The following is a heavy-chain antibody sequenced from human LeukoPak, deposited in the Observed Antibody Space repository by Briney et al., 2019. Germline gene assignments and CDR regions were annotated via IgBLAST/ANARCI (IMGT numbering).Heavy chain of an antibody. CDR3: ARQSIAARRAFDI. D-gene: IGHD6-6*01. V-gene: IGHV4-59*08. Sequence: SETLSLTCSVSGVSISSYYWSWIRQPPGKGLEYIGYSYYSGSTDYNPSLKSRVTISVDTSNQFSLMLTSVTAADTAVYYWARQSIAARRAFDIWGQGTMVTVSS. CDR1: GVSISSYY. J-gene: IGHJ3*02. CDR2: SYYSGST.